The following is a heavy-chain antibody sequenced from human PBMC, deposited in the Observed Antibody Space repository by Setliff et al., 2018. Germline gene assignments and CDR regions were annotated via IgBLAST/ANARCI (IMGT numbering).Heavy chain of an antibody. CDR2: IYYSGST. V-gene: IGHV4-39*07. J-gene: IGHJ5*02. D-gene: IGHD3-10*01. CDR3: ARDPVKQLVNWFDP. CDR1: GGSMSSSGYY. Sequence: LSLTCTAFGGSMSSSGYYWAWIRQSPGKGLEWIGSIYYSGSTYYNPSLKRRATISLDTSKNQFSLKLNSVTAADTAVYYCARDPVKQLVNWFDPWGQGTLVTVSS.